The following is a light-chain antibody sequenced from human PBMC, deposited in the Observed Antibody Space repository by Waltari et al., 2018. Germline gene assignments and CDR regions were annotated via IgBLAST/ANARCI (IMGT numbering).Light chain of an antibody. CDR3: QQYDNFPPFT. Sequence: DIQMTQSPSSLSASVGDRVTITCQASHNIGNYLNWYQQKPGKAPRLLIYDASKLEVGVPSRFSGSGSGTDFTFTISSLQPEDIATYYCQQYDNFPPFTFGPGTKVEI. V-gene: IGKV1-33*01. J-gene: IGKJ3*01. CDR2: DAS. CDR1: HNIGNY.